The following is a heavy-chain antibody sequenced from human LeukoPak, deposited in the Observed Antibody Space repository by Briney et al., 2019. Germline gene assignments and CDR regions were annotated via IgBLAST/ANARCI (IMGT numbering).Heavy chain of an antibody. CDR1: GFIFSKYD. J-gene: IGHJ4*02. V-gene: IGHV3-30*02. Sequence: PGGSLRLSCGASGFIFSKYDMHWVRQAPGKGLEWVAFINDKGVDKNYADSVKGRFTISRDNSKNTLVLQMNSLRSEDTAVYFCARDNRDWAFDYWGQGTLVTVSS. CDR3: ARDNRDWAFDY. D-gene: IGHD2-21*02. CDR2: INDKGVDK.